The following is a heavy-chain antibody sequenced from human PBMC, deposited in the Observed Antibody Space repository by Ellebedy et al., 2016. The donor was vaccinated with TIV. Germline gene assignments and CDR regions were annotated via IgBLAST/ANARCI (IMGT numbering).Heavy chain of an antibody. V-gene: IGHV4-59*01. CDR3: ARVERYFDWLFPDY. Sequence: MPGGSLRLSCTVSGGSFSSYYWSWIRQSPGKGLEWMAYINYSGSTNYSPSLKSRVTISVDTSKKQLSLKLSSVTAADTAVYYCARVERYFDWLFPDYWGQGTLVTVSS. CDR1: GGSFSSYY. J-gene: IGHJ4*02. D-gene: IGHD3-9*01. CDR2: INYSGST.